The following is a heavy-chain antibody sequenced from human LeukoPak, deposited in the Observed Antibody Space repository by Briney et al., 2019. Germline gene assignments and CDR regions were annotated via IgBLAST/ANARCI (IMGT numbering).Heavy chain of an antibody. CDR1: GFSVATNY. CDR2: IYSGGGT. CDR3: ARDISDSTKWSGGFNY. D-gene: IGHD3-10*01. V-gene: IGHV3-53*01. Sequence: GGSLRLSCTASGFSVATNYMSWVRQAPGKGLEWVSVIYSGGGTYYADSVKGRFTLSRDNYKNTLSLYMNNLRAEDTAIYFCARDISDSTKWSGGFNYWGQGTLVTVSS. J-gene: IGHJ4*02.